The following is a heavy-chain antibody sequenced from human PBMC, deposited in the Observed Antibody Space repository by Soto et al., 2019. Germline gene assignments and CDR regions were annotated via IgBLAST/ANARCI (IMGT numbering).Heavy chain of an antibody. CDR2: INPDSGDT. Sequence: ASVKVSCRASGYTFTGQYMHWVRQAPGQGLEWTGWINPDSGDTKYAQKFQGRVTMTRDTSISTVYMESSRLKSDDTAVYYCARDRGNMVAIFHHYYGMDVWGQGTTVTVSS. V-gene: IGHV1-2*02. D-gene: IGHD3-3*02. CDR1: GYTFTGQY. J-gene: IGHJ6*02. CDR3: ARDRGNMVAIFHHYYGMDV.